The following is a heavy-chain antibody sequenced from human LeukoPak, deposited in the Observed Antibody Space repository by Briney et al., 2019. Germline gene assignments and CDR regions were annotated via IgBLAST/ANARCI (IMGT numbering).Heavy chain of an antibody. D-gene: IGHD4/OR15-4a*01. CDR2: IYDRGSP. CDR1: GGSVSSGGFY. J-gene: IGHJ2*01. Sequence: SETLSLTCTVSGGSVSSGGFYWSWIRRHPGKGLEWIGHIYDRGSPYKNPSLKSRLSISGDTSKNQFSLKLTSVTAADTAVYYCARANGNWYYDLWGRGTLVTVSS. CDR3: ARANGNWYYDL. V-gene: IGHV4-31*03.